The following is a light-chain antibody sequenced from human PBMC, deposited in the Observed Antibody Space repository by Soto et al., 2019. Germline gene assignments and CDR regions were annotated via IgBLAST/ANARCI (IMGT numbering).Light chain of an antibody. J-gene: IGKJ1*01. CDR1: HTISSSY. V-gene: IGKV3-20*01. CDR2: GVS. CDR3: QHYGYPQWT. Sequence: EIVLTQSPGTLSLSPGERATLSCRASHTISSSYLAWYQQKPGQAPRLLMYGVSSRGYGIPDRFSGSGSGTDFTLTISRLEPEDFAVYYCQHYGYPQWTFGQGTKVEIK.